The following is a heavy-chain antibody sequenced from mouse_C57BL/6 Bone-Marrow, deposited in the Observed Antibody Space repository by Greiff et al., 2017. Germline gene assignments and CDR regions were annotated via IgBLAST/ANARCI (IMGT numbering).Heavy chain of an antibody. CDR3: ANDYENAMDD. CDR2: IYPGSGST. D-gene: IGHD2-4*01. V-gene: IGHV1-55*01. Sequence: QVQLQQPGAELVKPGASVKMSCKASGYTFTSYWITWVKQRPGQGLEWIGEIYPGSGSTNYNEKFKSKATLTVDTSSSTAYMQLSSLTSEDSAVYDCANDYENAMDDWGQGTSVTVSS. CDR1: GYTFTSYW. J-gene: IGHJ4*01.